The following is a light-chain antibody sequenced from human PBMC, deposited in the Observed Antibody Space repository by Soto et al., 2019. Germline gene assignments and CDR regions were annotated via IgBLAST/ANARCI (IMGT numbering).Light chain of an antibody. Sequence: QSALTQPASVSGSPGQSITISCTGTSTDVGGYKYVSWYQQHPGTAPKLMIFEVNGRPSGVSDRFSGSKSGNTASLTISGLQPEDEADYYCSLYTSSSTYVFGTGTKVTVL. CDR2: EVN. J-gene: IGLJ1*01. CDR3: SLYTSSSTYV. V-gene: IGLV2-14*01. CDR1: STDVGGYKY.